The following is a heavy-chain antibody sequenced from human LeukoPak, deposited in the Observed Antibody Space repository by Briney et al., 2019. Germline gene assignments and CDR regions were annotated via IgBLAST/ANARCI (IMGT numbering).Heavy chain of an antibody. J-gene: IGHJ4*02. CDR2: IYYRSKWYN. CDR3: AKGSLEGGFDF. D-gene: IGHD3-16*01. V-gene: IGHV6-1*01. CDR1: GDSVSSNYAA. Sequence: SQTLSLTCGLSGDSVSSNYAAWNWLWQSPSRGLEWLGMIYYRSKWYNDYAVSVKSRTVINPETSKNQFSLQLSSVTPEDTAVYYCAKGSLEGGFDFWGQGILVIVSS.